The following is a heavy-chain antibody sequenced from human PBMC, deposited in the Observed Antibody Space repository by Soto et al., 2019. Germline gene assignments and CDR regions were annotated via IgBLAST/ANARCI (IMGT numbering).Heavy chain of an antibody. CDR2: INPNSGGT. CDR1: GYTFTGYY. D-gene: IGHD5-12*01. CDR3: ARDAGYSGYDYYYYYGMDV. Sequence: ASVKVSCKASGYTFTGYYMHWVRQAPGQGLEWMGWINPNSGGTNYAQKFQGRVTMTRDTSISTAYMELSRLRSDDTAVYYCARDAGYSGYDYYYYYGMDVWGQGTTVTVSS. J-gene: IGHJ6*02. V-gene: IGHV1-2*02.